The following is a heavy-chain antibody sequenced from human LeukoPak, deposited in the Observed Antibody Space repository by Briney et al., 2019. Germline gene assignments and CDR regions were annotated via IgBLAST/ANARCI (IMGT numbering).Heavy chain of an antibody. Sequence: ASVKVSCKASGYTFTGYYMHWVRQAPGQGLEWMGWINPNSGGTNYAQKFQGRVTITADKSTSTAYMELSSLRSEDTAVYYCASLYSSPHWGQGTLVTVSS. V-gene: IGHV1-2*02. J-gene: IGHJ4*02. CDR1: GYTFTGYY. D-gene: IGHD6-13*01. CDR2: INPNSGGT. CDR3: ASLYSSPH.